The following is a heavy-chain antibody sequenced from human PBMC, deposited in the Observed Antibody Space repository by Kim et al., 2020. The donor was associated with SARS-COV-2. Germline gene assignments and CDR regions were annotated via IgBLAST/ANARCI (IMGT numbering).Heavy chain of an antibody. Sequence: GESLKISCKGSGYSFTSYWIGWVRQMPGKGLEWMGIIYPGDSDTRYSPSFQGQVTISADKSISTAYLQWSSLKASDTAMYYCARQSITIFGVVRRGWFDPWGQGTLVTVSS. CDR3: ARQSITIFGVVRRGWFDP. V-gene: IGHV5-51*01. D-gene: IGHD3-3*01. CDR2: IYPGDSDT. CDR1: GYSFTSYW. J-gene: IGHJ5*02.